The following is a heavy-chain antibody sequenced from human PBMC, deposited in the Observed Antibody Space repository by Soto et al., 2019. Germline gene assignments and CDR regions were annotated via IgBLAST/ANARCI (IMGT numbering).Heavy chain of an antibody. V-gene: IGHV1-46*01. J-gene: IGHJ6*02. CDR3: ASRYCRGNSCHFVRDYYNMDV. Sequence: QVQLVQSGAEVKKPGASVNLSCKASGDTLTTFYIQWVRQAPGQGLEWMGIINPSGGSTKYAHKFHDRIPMTRDTSTTTVYMELSSLRSEDTAVYYCASRYCRGNSCHFVRDYYNMDVWGQGTTVTVSS. D-gene: IGHD2-15*01. CDR2: INPSGGST. CDR1: GDTLTTFY.